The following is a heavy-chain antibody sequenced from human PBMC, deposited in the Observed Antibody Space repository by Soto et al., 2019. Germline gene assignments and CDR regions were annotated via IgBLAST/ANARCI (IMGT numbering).Heavy chain of an antibody. J-gene: IGHJ6*02. CDR1: GYGFSTHW. V-gene: IGHV5-51*01. CDR3: ATPGGFGMDV. CDR2: IFPSDSDT. Sequence: GESLKISCKASGYGFSTHWIGWVRQMPGKGLEWMGIIFPSDSDTRYTPSFQGQVTISADKSINTAYLQWNSLKASDTAMYYCATPGGFGMDVWDQGTPVTVSS.